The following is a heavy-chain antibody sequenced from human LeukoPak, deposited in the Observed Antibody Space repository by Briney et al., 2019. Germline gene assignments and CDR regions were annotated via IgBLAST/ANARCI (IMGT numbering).Heavy chain of an antibody. J-gene: IGHJ1*01. V-gene: IGHV4-4*07. CDR2: IHSSGNT. Sequence: SETLSLTCTVSGGSISGYYCSWVRQPAGKGLEWIGRIHSSGNTGHNPSLRSRVTMSVDTSKDHCSLRLTSVTAADTAVYYCAGHRHGLSGYDDSRGQGTLVTVSS. CDR1: GGSISGYY. D-gene: IGHD5-12*01. CDR3: AGHRHGLSGYDDS.